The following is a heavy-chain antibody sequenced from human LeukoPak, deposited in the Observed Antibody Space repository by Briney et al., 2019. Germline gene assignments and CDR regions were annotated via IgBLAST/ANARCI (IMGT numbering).Heavy chain of an antibody. CDR2: IYYSGST. CDR1: GGSFSGYY. J-gene: IGHJ4*02. D-gene: IGHD2-21*01. V-gene: IGHV4-30-4*01. CDR3: ARARRGGDYDDY. Sequence: SETLSLTCAVYGGSFSGYYWSWIRQPPGKGLEWIGYIYYSGSTYYNPSLKSRVTISVDTSKNQFSLKLSSVTAADTAVYYCARARRGGDYDDYWGQGTLVTVSS.